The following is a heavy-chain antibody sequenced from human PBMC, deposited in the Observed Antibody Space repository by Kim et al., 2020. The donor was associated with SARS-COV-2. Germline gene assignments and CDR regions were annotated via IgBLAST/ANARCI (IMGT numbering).Heavy chain of an antibody. Sequence: GESLKISCKGSGYSFTSYWISWVRQMPGKGLEWMGRIDPSDSYTNYSPSFQGHVTISADKSISTAYLQWSSLKASDTAMYYCASLLWFGEPPLDDAFDIWGQGTMVTVSS. CDR1: GYSFTSYW. D-gene: IGHD3-10*01. V-gene: IGHV5-10-1*01. J-gene: IGHJ3*02. CDR3: ASLLWFGEPPLDDAFDI. CDR2: IDPSDSYT.